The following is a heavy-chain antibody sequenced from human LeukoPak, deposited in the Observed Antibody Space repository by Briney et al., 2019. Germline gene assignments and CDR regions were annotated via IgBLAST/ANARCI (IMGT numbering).Heavy chain of an antibody. CDR3: ARISGYDLSYFDY. V-gene: IGHV4-30-4*01. D-gene: IGHD5-12*01. CDR2: IYYGGST. Sequence: SETLSLTCTVSGGSISSGDYYWSWIRQPPGKGLEWIGYIYYGGSTYYNPSLKSRVTISVDTSKNQFSLKLSSVTAADTAVYYCARISGYDLSYFDYWGQGTLVTVSS. J-gene: IGHJ4*02. CDR1: GGSISSGDYY.